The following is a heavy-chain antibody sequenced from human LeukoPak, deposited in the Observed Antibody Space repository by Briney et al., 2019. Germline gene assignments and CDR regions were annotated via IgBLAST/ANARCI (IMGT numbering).Heavy chain of an antibody. CDR2: ISAYNGNT. Sequence: GSVQVSCKTSGYTFTSFGISWVRQAPGQGLEWMGWISAYNGNTNYAQKLQGRVTMTTDTSTSTAYMELRSLRSDDTAVYYCARGRSDSSGYYSDAFDIWGQGTMVTVSS. D-gene: IGHD3-22*01. J-gene: IGHJ3*02. V-gene: IGHV1-18*01. CDR1: GYTFTSFG. CDR3: ARGRSDSSGYYSDAFDI.